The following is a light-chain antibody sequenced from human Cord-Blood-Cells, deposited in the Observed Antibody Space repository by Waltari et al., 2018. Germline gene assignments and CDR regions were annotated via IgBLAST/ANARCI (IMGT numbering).Light chain of an antibody. J-gene: IGLJ3*02. CDR2: EVS. CDR1: SRDVGGYNY. Sequence: QSALTQPASVSGSPGQSITISCTGTSRDVGGYNYVSWYQQHPRKAPKLMIYEVSKRPSGVSNRFSGSKSGNTASLTISGLQAEDEADYYCSSYTSSSTWVFGGGTKLTVL. CDR3: SSYTSSSTWV. V-gene: IGLV2-14*01.